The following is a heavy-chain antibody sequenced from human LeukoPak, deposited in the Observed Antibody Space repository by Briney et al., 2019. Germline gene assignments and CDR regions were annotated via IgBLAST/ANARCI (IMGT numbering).Heavy chain of an antibody. CDR2: ISESGDTP. CDR1: GLTFSSYA. V-gene: IGHV3-23*01. D-gene: IGHD1-1*01. CDR3: LQLLHEYPKRGYFAL. Sequence: GGSVRLSCTPSGLTFSSYAMSWVRQAAGKGLKWVSSISESGDTPYYADSVKGLFTISRDNSKNTLYHQMSSLRAEDTAVYYCLQLLHEYPKRGYFALWGRGTLVTVSS. J-gene: IGHJ2*01.